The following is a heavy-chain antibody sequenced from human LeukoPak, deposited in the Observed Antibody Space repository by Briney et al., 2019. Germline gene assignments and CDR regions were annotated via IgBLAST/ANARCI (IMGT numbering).Heavy chain of an antibody. CDR3: ARSDSKLHFDY. Sequence: TSETLSLTCTASGGSISSSSYYWGWIRQPPGKGLEWIGSIYYSGSTYYNPSLKSRVTISVDTSKNQFSLKLSSVTAADTAVYYCARSDSKLHFDYWGQGTLVTVSS. D-gene: IGHD2-15*01. CDR2: IYYSGST. J-gene: IGHJ4*02. V-gene: IGHV4-39*07. CDR1: GGSISSSSYY.